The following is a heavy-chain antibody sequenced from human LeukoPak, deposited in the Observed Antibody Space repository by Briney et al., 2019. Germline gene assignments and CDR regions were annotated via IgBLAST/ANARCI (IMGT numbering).Heavy chain of an antibody. J-gene: IGHJ5*02. CDR3: ARRRRGVIIKSWFGP. V-gene: IGHV4-59*04. CDR1: GGSVTDYY. CDR2: IYHGGST. Sequence: SATLSLTCTASGGSVTDYYWGWIRQSPGKGLEWIGSIYHGGSTYYNPSLRSRVIFSVDTSKNQFSLKVSVSTAAATAWYYFARRRRGVIIKSWFGPWGQGTLVTVSS. D-gene: IGHD3-10*01.